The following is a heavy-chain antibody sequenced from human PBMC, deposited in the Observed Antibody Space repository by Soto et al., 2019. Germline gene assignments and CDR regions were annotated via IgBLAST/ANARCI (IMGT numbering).Heavy chain of an antibody. J-gene: IGHJ6*02. CDR3: TREGPIDYYSGMDV. Sequence: GASVKVSCKASGYTFTSYYMHWLRQAPGQGLEWMGVINLSGGSTTYAQKFQGRVTVTRDTSTTTVHMELGSLRFEDTAVYYCTREGPIDYYSGMDVWGQGTTV. CDR2: INLSGGST. CDR1: GYTFTSYY. V-gene: IGHV1-46*01. D-gene: IGHD2-15*01.